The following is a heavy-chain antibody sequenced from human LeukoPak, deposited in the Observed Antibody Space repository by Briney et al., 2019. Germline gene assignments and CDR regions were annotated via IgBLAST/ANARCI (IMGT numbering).Heavy chain of an antibody. J-gene: IGHJ4*02. Sequence: GASVKVSCKASGYTFTSYGISWVRQAPGQGLEWMGWISAYNGNTNYAQKLQGRVTMTTDTSTSTAYMKLRSLRSDDTAVYYCARGPGDYYDSSGYWDYWGQGTLVTVSS. CDR2: ISAYNGNT. D-gene: IGHD3-22*01. CDR1: GYTFTSYG. V-gene: IGHV1-18*01. CDR3: ARGPGDYYDSSGYWDY.